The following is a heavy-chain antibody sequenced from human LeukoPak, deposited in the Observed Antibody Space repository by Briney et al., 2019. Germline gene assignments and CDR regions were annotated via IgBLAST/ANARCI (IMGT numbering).Heavy chain of an antibody. CDR1: GYTFTSYG. D-gene: IGHD2-15*01. V-gene: IGHV1-18*01. CDR2: ISAYNGNT. Sequence: EASVKVSCKASGYTFTSYGISWVRQAPGQGLEWMGWISAYNGNTNYAQKLQGRVTKTTDTSTSTAYMELRSLRSDDTAVYYCARYHCSGGSCYPFDYWGQGTLVTVSS. CDR3: ARYHCSGGSCYPFDY. J-gene: IGHJ4*02.